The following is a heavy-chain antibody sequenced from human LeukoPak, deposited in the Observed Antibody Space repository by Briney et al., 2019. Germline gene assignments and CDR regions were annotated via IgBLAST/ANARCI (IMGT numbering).Heavy chain of an antibody. D-gene: IGHD5-24*01. V-gene: IGHV4-59*08. CDR3: ARSPLESRRDAYNFYFDY. Sequence: SETLSLACSVSGASIISYHWSWVRQPPGKGLEWIGFVHYSGSTNYNPSLKSRVTISADTSKNQFSLSLTSVTAADTALYYCARSPLESRRDAYNFYFDYWGQGALVTVSS. J-gene: IGHJ4*02. CDR1: GASIISYH. CDR2: VHYSGST.